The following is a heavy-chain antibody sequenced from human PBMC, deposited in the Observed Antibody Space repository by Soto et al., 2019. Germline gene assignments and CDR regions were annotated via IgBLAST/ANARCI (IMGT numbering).Heavy chain of an antibody. J-gene: IGHJ4*02. D-gene: IGHD2-8*01. CDR1: EITFSNYA. Sequence: QVQLVESGGGVVQPGRSLRLSCAASEITFSNYAIHWVRQAPGKGLEWVATVSYDGSNKYYADSVKGRFTISRDTSKNALYLQMSSLRTEDTAVYYCARASRYCTNGVCLGDFDYWGQGTLVTVSS. V-gene: IGHV3-30-3*01. CDR2: VSYDGSNK. CDR3: ARASRYCTNGVCLGDFDY.